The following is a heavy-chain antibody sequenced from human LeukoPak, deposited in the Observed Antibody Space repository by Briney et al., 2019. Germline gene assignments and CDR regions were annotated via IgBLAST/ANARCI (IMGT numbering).Heavy chain of an antibody. V-gene: IGHV1-58*01. J-gene: IGHJ6*02. D-gene: IGHD4-17*01. CDR1: GFTFGTSA. CDR2: IVVGSGNT. Sequence: SVKVSCKASGFTFGTSAVQWVRQARGQRLEWIGWIVVGSGNTNYAKKFQERVSITRDMSTSTAYMELSSLRSEDTAVYYCAATLTVTTGSTYYGMDVWGQGTTVTVSS. CDR3: AATLTVTTGSTYYGMDV.